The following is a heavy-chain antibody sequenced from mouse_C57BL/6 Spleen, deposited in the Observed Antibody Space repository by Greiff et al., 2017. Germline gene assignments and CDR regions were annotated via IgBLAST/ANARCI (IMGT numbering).Heavy chain of an antibody. CDR1: GYTFTSYW. D-gene: IGHD1-1*01. J-gene: IGHJ1*03. Sequence: VQLQQPGAELVKPGASVKMSCKASGYTFTSYWITWVKQRPGQGLAWIGDIDPGSGSTNYNEKFKSKATLTVYTSSSTAYMQHSSLTSEDSAVYNCARGNYGSSYWYFDVWGTGTTVTVSS. V-gene: IGHV1-55*01. CDR3: ARGNYGSSYWYFDV. CDR2: IDPGSGST.